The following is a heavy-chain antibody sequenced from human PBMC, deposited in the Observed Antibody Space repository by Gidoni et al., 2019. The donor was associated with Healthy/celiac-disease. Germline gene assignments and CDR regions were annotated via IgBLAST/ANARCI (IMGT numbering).Heavy chain of an antibody. Sequence: QVQLVQSGAEAKKPGASVKVFCKASGYTITSYDINWVRQATGQGLEWMGWMNPNSGNTGYAQKFQGRVTMTRNTSISTAYMELSSLRSEDTAVYYCARISEYSSSSGIQHWGQGTLVTVSS. D-gene: IGHD6-6*01. CDR1: GYTITSYD. CDR3: ARISEYSSSSGIQH. J-gene: IGHJ1*01. CDR2: MNPNSGNT. V-gene: IGHV1-8*01.